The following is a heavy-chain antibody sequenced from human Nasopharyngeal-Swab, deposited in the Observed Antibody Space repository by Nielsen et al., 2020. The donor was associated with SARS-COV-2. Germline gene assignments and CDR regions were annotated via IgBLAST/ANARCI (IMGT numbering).Heavy chain of an antibody. D-gene: IGHD3-10*01. CDR2: ISSSGRTI. CDR3: ATDGDQYYYGSGSYGY. V-gene: IGHV3-11*04. CDR1: GFTFSDYY. J-gene: IGHJ4*02. Sequence: GESLKISCAASGFTFSDYYMSWIRQAPGKGLEWVSHISSSGRTISYTDSVEGRFTISRDNAKNSLYLQLNSLRAEDTAVYYCATDGDQYYYGSGSYGYWGQGTPVTVSS.